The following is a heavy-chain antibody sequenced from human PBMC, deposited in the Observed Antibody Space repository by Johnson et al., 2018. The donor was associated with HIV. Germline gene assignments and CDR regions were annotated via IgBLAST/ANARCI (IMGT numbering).Heavy chain of an antibody. J-gene: IGHJ3*02. CDR3: AKRYSGSLRGTFDI. Sequence: QVQLVESGGGVVQPGRSLRLSCAASGFTFSNYDIHWVRQAPGKGLEWVAFISYDGTNKYYADSVKGRFTISRDNSKNTLYLQMNSLRAEDTAVYYCAKRYSGSLRGTFDIWGQVTMVTVSS. V-gene: IGHV3-30*18. CDR2: ISYDGTNK. CDR1: GFTFSNYD. D-gene: IGHD1-26*01.